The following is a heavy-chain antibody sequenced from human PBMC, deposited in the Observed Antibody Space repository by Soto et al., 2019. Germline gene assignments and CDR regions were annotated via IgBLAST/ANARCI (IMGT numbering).Heavy chain of an antibody. CDR2: IYSGGTT. Sequence: EVQLVESGGGLVQPGGSLRLSCAASGFTVSSNYMSWVRQAPGKGLEWVSVIYSGGTTYYADSVKGRFTISRDNSKNTLYLKMNRLRAEDTAVYYCARNGDSSDYRGWFDPWGQGTLVTVSS. J-gene: IGHJ5*02. D-gene: IGHD3-22*01. CDR3: ARNGDSSDYRGWFDP. CDR1: GFTVSSNY. V-gene: IGHV3-66*01.